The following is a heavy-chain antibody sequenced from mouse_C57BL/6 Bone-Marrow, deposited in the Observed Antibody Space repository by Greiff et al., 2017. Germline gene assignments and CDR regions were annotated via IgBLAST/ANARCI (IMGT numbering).Heavy chain of an antibody. J-gene: IGHJ4*01. V-gene: IGHV1-72*01. Sequence: LVESGAELVKPGASVKLSCKASGYTFTSYWMHWVKQRPGRGLEWIGRIDPNSGGTKYNEKFKSKATLTVDKPSSTAYMQLSSLTSEDSAVYYCARSKVGRTRAMDYWGQGTSVTVSS. CDR2: IDPNSGGT. CDR1: GYTFTSYW. CDR3: ARSKVGRTRAMDY.